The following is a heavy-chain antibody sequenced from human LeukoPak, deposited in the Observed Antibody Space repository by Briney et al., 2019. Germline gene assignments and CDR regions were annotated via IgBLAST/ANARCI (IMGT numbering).Heavy chain of an antibody. Sequence: GGSLRLSCAASGFTFRSDGMHWVRQAPGKGLESVAVISNDGSNKYYADSVKGRFTVSRDNSKNTLYLQLNSLRAEDTAVYYCAKDRGSTWSFDYWGQGTLVTVSS. CDR2: ISNDGSNK. CDR1: GFTFRSDG. V-gene: IGHV3-30*18. J-gene: IGHJ4*02. D-gene: IGHD6-13*01. CDR3: AKDRGSTWSFDY.